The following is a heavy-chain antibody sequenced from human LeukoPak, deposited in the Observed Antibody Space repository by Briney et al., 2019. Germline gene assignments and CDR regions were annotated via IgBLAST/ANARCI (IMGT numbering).Heavy chain of an antibody. CDR2: IKPDGSEK. J-gene: IGHJ4*02. CDR3: ARGGYSSSMFWID. V-gene: IGHV3-7*03. Sequence: GGSLRLSCAASGLMFSRYWMTWVRQAPGRGPEWVANIKPDGSEKFYVDSVRGRFTISRDNAKSSVYLEMNSLRADDTAMYYCARGGYSSSMFWIDWGQGTLVTVSS. D-gene: IGHD6-13*01. CDR1: GLMFSRYW.